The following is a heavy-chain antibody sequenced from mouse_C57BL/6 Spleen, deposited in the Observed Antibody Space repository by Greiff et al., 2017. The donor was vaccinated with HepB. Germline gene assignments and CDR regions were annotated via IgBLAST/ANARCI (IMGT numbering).Heavy chain of an antibody. V-gene: IGHV5-17*01. CDR3: ARSITTVVAYWYFDV. J-gene: IGHJ1*03. D-gene: IGHD1-1*01. CDR2: ISSGSSTI. Sequence: EVKVEESGGGLVKPGGSLKLSCAASGFTFSDYGMHWVRQAPEKGLEWVAYISSGSSTIYYADTVKGRFTISIDNAKNTLFLQMTSLRSEDTAMYYCARSITTVVAYWYFDVWGTGTTVTVSS. CDR1: GFTFSDYG.